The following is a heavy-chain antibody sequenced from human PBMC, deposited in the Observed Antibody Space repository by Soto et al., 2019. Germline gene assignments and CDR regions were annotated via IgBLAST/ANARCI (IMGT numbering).Heavy chain of an antibody. J-gene: IGHJ4*02. CDR1: GYTFTNFG. D-gene: IGHD3-3*01. CDR3: ARGDLLSSGYNINLDY. Sequence: ASVKVSCKASGYTFTNFGISWVRQAPGQGLEWMGWISAYNGNTNYAQKFQGRVTMTTDTSTSTAYMEVRSLRFDDTAVYYCARGDLLSSGYNINLDYWGQGTLVTVSS. CDR2: ISAYNGNT. V-gene: IGHV1-18*01.